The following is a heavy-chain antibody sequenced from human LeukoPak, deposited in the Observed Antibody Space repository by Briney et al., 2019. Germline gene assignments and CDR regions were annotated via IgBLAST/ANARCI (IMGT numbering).Heavy chain of an antibody. V-gene: IGHV4-59*01. D-gene: IGHD2-15*01. CDR3: ARDPSGYGMDV. J-gene: IGHJ6*02. CDR2: IYYSGST. Sequence: SETLSLTCTVSGGSISSYYWSWIRQPPGKGLEWIGYIYYSGSTNYNPSLKSRVTISVDTSKNQFSLELSSVTAADTAVYYCARDPSGYGMDVWGQGTTVTVSS. CDR1: GGSISSYY.